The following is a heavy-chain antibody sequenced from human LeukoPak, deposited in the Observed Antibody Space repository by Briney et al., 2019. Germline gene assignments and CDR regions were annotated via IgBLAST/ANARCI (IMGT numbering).Heavy chain of an antibody. CDR2: VNPNSGAT. CDR1: GYTFTAYY. D-gene: IGHD5-18*01. Sequence: GASVKVSCKASGYTFTAYYIFWARQAPGQRLEWMGWVNPNSGATNYAQMFQGRGTMTSDTSISTAYMELNRLRSDDTAVYNCARGGRGGIPFDFWGQGTLVTVS. CDR3: ARGGRGGIPFDF. J-gene: IGHJ4*02. V-gene: IGHV1-2*02.